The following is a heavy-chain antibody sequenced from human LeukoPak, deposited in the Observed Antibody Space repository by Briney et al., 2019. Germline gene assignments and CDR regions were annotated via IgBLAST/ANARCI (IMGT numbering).Heavy chain of an antibody. CDR2: INPNSGGT. CDR1: GYTFTGYY. CDR3: ARVHYGSGRPFDY. D-gene: IGHD3-10*01. Sequence: ASVKVSCKASGYTFTGYYMHWVRQAPGQGLEWMGWINPNSGGTNYAQKFQGRVTMTRDTSISTAYMELSRLRSDDTAVYYCARVHYGSGRPFDYWGQRTLVTVSS. J-gene: IGHJ4*02. V-gene: IGHV1-2*02.